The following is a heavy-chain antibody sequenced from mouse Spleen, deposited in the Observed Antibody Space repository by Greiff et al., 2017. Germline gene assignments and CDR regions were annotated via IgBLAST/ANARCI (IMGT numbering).Heavy chain of an antibody. V-gene: IGHV1-15*01. Sequence: QVQLQQSGAELVRPGASVTLSCKASGYTFTDYEMHWVKQTPVHGLEWIGAIDPETGGTAYNQKFKGKATLTVDKSSSTAYMQLSSLTSEDSAVYYCAREVLRKKYFDVWGAGTTVTVSS. J-gene: IGHJ1*01. CDR2: IDPETGGT. CDR3: AREVLRKKYFDV. CDR1: GYTFTDYE.